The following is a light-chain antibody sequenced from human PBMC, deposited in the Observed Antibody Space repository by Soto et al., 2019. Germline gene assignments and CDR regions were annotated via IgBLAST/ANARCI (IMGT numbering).Light chain of an antibody. CDR3: SSYSSVTTLWV. CDR2: EVS. V-gene: IGLV2-14*01. Sequence: QSALTQPASVSGSPGQSITISCTGTSSDVGGYNNVSWYQQHPGKAPKLIIYEVSNRPSGVSNRFSGSKSGNTASLTVSGLQAEDEADYYCSSYSSVTTLWVFGGGTKVTVL. J-gene: IGLJ3*02. CDR1: SSDVGGYNN.